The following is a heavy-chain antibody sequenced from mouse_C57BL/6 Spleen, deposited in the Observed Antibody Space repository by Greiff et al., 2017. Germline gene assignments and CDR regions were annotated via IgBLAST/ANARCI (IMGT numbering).Heavy chain of an antibody. CDR2: IDPEDGET. J-gene: IGHJ2*01. V-gene: IGHV14-2*01. CDR1: GFNIKDYY. D-gene: IGHD1-1*01. CDR3: ASLFITAVVAGNFDY. Sequence: EVQLQQSGAELVKPGASVKLSCTASGFNIKDYYMHWVKQRPEQGLEWIGRIDPEDGETKYAPKFQGKATITADTSSNTAYLQLSSLTSEDTAVYYCASLFITAVVAGNFDYWGQGTTLTVSS.